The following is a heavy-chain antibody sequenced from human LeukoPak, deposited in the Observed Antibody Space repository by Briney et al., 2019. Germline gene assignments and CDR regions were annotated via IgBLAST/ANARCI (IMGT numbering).Heavy chain of an antibody. Sequence: GGSLRLSCAASGFTVSSNYMSRVRQAPGKGLEWVSVIYSGGSTYYADSVKGRFTISRDNSKNTLYLQMNSLRAEDTAVYYCARLAVRRDGHNFDYWGQGTLVTVSS. CDR2: IYSGGST. D-gene: IGHD5-24*01. CDR1: GFTVSSNY. CDR3: ARLAVRRDGHNFDY. V-gene: IGHV3-53*01. J-gene: IGHJ4*02.